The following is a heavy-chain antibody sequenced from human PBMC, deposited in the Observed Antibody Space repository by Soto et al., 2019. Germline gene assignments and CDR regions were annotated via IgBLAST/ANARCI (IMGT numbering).Heavy chain of an antibody. D-gene: IGHD5-12*01. CDR2: ITDDGSGK. Sequence: QAQLVESGGGAVQPGTSLRLSCAASELSFSTYGMHWVRQAPGKGPEWVAVITDDGSGKWYADSVKGRFTISRDNSENTLYLQMNSLRPEDSALYYCAKAEGRWLSYLDLWGRGTLVIVSS. V-gene: IGHV3-30*18. CDR3: AKAEGRWLSYLDL. J-gene: IGHJ2*01. CDR1: ELSFSTYG.